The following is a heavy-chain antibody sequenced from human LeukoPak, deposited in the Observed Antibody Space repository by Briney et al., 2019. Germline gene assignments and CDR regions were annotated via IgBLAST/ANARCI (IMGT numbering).Heavy chain of an antibody. CDR1: GGTFSSYA. V-gene: IGHV1-69*04. J-gene: IGHJ4*02. CDR3: ARDLTSYYYDNNGALDF. Sequence: SVKVSCKASGGTFSSYAINWVRQAPGQGLEWMGRIIPILDTPNYAQKFQGRVTITADKSTSTAYMELSSLRSEDTAVYYCARDLTSYYYDNNGALDFWGQGTLVTVSS. D-gene: IGHD3-22*01. CDR2: IIPILDTP.